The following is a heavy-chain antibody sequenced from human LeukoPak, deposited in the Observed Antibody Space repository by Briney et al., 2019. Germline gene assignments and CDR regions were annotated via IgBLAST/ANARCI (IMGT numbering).Heavy chain of an antibody. Sequence: PSETLSLTCAVYGVSFSGYYWSWIRQPPGKGLEWIGEINHSGSTNYNPSLKSRVTISVDTSKNQFSLKLSSVTAADTAVYYCARARGNMVRGNWFDPWGQGTLVTVSS. CDR1: GVSFSGYY. CDR3: ARARGNMVRGNWFDP. CDR2: INHSGST. V-gene: IGHV4-34*01. J-gene: IGHJ5*02. D-gene: IGHD3-10*01.